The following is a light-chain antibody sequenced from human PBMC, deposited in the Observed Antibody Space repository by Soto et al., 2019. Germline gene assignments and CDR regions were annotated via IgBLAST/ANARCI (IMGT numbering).Light chain of an antibody. Sequence: ASVGNIVTITCRASQGIASYLAWYQQRPGKAPKLLISAASTLESGVPSRFSGSGSGTDFALTISSLQPEDFATYYCQQYNSYPITFGQGTRLEIK. V-gene: IGKV1-9*01. CDR3: QQYNSYPIT. CDR1: QGIASY. CDR2: AAS. J-gene: IGKJ5*01.